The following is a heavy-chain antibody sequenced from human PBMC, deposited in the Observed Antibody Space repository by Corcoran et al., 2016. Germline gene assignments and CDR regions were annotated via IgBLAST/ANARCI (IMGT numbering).Heavy chain of an antibody. Sequence: QLQLQESGPGLVKPSETLSLTCTVSGGSISSSSYYWGWIRQPPGKGLEWIGSIYYSGSTYYNPSLKSRVTISVETSKNQFSLKLSSVTAADTAVYYCAIEVVPAAIQPYFDYWGQGTLVTVSS. D-gene: IGHD2-2*01. J-gene: IGHJ4*02. CDR2: IYYSGST. V-gene: IGHV4-39*07. CDR1: GGSISSSSYY. CDR3: AIEVVPAAIQPYFDY.